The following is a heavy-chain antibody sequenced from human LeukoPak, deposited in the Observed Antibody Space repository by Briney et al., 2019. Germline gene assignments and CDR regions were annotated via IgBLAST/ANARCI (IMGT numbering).Heavy chain of an antibody. D-gene: IGHD3-16*01. CDR3: ARDLAYSGDS. V-gene: IGHV3-74*01. Sequence: GGSLRLSCAASGFTLTSYWMHWVRQTPGRGLLWVSRINPDGSSTSYADSVKGRFTISRDTAKNTLYLQMNSLKVEDTSVYYCARDLAYSGDSWGQGTLVTVSS. CDR2: INPDGSST. J-gene: IGHJ4*02. CDR1: GFTLTSYW.